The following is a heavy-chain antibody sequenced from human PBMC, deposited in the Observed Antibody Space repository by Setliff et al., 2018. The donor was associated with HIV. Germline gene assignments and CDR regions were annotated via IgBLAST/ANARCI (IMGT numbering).Heavy chain of an antibody. J-gene: IGHJ4*02. Sequence: PSETLSLTCTVSGGSISSTTYWGWIRQSPGAGLEWIGSIYYSGSTNYNPSLKSRVTISLETSTNQFSLKLRSVTAADTAMYYCASGPLLCFPLWGQGTLVTVSS. CDR3: ASGPLLCFPL. D-gene: IGHD3-10*01. CDR1: GGSISSTTY. CDR2: IYYSGST. V-gene: IGHV4-39*07.